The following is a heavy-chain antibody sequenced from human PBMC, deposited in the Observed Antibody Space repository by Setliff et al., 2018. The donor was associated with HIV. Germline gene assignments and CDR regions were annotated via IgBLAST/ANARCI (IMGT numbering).Heavy chain of an antibody. CDR1: GGSISSSSYY. CDR3: AKTYSSGWCPPCYYYYYGMDA. J-gene: IGHJ6*02. D-gene: IGHD6-19*01. V-gene: IGHV4-39*01. Sequence: SETLSLTCTVSGGSISSSSYYWGWIRQPPGKGLEWIGSIYYSGSTYYNPSLKSRVTISVDTSKNQFSLKLSSVTAADTAVYYCAKTYSSGWCPPCYYYYYGMDAWGQGTTVTVSS. CDR2: IYYSGST.